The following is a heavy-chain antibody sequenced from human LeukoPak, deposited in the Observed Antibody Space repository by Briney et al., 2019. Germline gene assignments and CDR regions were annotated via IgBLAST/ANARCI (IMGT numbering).Heavy chain of an antibody. CDR1: GYTFTGHA. V-gene: IGHV7-4-1*02. Sequence: ASVKVSCKASGYTFTGHAMNWVRQAPGQGPEWMGYINTKTGNPTYAQRFTGRFVFSLDTSVSTAYLQISSLKPEDTGVYYCAKGGWVAVTGMDSWGQGTLVTVSS. D-gene: IGHD6-19*01. J-gene: IGHJ4*02. CDR3: AKGGWVAVTGMDS. CDR2: INTKTGNP.